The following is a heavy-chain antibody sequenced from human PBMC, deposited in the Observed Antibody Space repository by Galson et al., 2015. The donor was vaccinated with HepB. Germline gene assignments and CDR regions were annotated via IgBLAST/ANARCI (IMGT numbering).Heavy chain of an antibody. CDR2: VYPGDSDT. V-gene: IGHV5-51*01. CDR3: ARGARNYGMDV. CDR1: GYSFTSYW. Sequence: QSGAEVKKPGESLRISCKASGYSFTSYWIGWVRQVSGRGLEWMGIVYPGDSDTRYSPSFQGQVTISADKSISTAYLQWSSLEASDTAIYYCARGARNYGMDVWGQGTTVTVSS. J-gene: IGHJ6*02. D-gene: IGHD6-6*01.